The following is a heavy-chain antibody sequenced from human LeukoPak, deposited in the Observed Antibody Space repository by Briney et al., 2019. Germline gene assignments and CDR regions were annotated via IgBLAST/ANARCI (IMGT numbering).Heavy chain of an antibody. D-gene: IGHD6-13*01. V-gene: IGHV1-8*01. CDR3: ARGTGYSSSWYYYYYYGMDV. Sequence: ASVKVSCKASGYTFTSYDINWVRQATGQGLEWMEWMNPNSGNTGYAQKFQGRVTMTRNTSISTAYMELSSLRSEDTAVYYCARGTGYSSSWYYYYYYGMDVWGQGTTVTVSS. CDR2: MNPNSGNT. CDR1: GYTFTSYD. J-gene: IGHJ6*02.